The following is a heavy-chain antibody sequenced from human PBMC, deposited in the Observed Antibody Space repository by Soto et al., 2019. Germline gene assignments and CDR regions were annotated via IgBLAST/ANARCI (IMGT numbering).Heavy chain of an antibody. V-gene: IGHV4-59*01. CDR1: GGPTSSYY. Sequence: QVQLQESGPGLVKPSETLSLTCTVSGGPTSSYYWSWFRRPPGKGLGGIGYIYYSGSTNYNPSLKSRVTISVDTSKNQFSLKLSSVTAADTAVYYCARDGARDYDSSGLLDYWGQGTLVTVSS. J-gene: IGHJ4*02. CDR3: ARDGARDYDSSGLLDY. CDR2: IYYSGST. D-gene: IGHD3-22*01.